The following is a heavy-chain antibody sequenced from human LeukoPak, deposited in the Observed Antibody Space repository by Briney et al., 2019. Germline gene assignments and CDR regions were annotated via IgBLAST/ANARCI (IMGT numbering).Heavy chain of an antibody. V-gene: IGHV6-1*01. Sequence: SQTLSLTCAISGDSVSSNSAAWNWIRQSPSRGLEWLGRTYYRSKWYNDYAVFVKSLITIKPDTSKNQFSLQMKSVTAADTAVYYCARANYYDSSGSLEDWGQGTLVTVSS. CDR1: GDSVSSNSAA. CDR3: ARANYYDSSGSLED. J-gene: IGHJ4*02. D-gene: IGHD3-22*01. CDR2: TYYRSKWYN.